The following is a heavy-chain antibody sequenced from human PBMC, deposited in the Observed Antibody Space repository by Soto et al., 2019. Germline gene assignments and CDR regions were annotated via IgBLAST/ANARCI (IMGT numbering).Heavy chain of an antibody. Sequence: ETLSLACAVSGYSISSGYYWGWIRQPPGKGLEWIGTIYHSGSTFHNPSLKSRVTISVDTSKNQFSLRLTSVTAADTAVYFCARGSSSYYDYGMDVWGQGTTVTVSS. D-gene: IGHD6-19*01. V-gene: IGHV4-38-2*01. CDR3: ARGSSSYYDYGMDV. CDR1: GYSISSGYY. CDR2: IYHSGST. J-gene: IGHJ6*02.